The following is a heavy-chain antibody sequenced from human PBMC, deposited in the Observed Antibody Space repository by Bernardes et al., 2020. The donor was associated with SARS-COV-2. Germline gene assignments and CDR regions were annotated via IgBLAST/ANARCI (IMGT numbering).Heavy chain of an antibody. CDR1: GFTFSDHY. J-gene: IGHJ4*02. CDR2: IRNKADSYTT. V-gene: IGHV3-72*01. D-gene: IGHD2-2*01. CDR3: ARLDCSSTTCYFDY. Sequence: GGSLRLSCAASGFTFSDHYMDWVRQAPGKGLEWVGRIRNKADSYTTEYAASVKGRFTISRDDSKNSLYVQMNSLKTDDTAVYYCARLDCSSTTCYFDYWDQGTLVTVSS.